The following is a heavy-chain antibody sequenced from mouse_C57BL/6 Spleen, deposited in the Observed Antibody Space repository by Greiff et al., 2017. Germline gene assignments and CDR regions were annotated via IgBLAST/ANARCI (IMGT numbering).Heavy chain of an antibody. CDR1: GYAFSSYW. D-gene: IGHD4-1*02. CDR3: ARSTFDY. J-gene: IGHJ2*01. CDR2: IYPGDGDT. Sequence: QVQLKESGAELVKPGASVKISCKASGYAFSSYWMNWVKQRPGKGLEWIGQIYPGDGDTNYNGKFKGKATLTAYKSSSPAYMQLSSLTSGGYAVYFYARSTFDYWGQGTTLTVSS. V-gene: IGHV1-80*01.